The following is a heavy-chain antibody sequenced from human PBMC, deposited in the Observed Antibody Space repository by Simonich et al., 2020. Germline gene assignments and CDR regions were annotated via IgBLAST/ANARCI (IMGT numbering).Heavy chain of an antibody. CDR3: ARVGYSNYYYYGMDV. Sequence: QVQLQESGPGLVKPSETLSLTCAVSGYSISSGYYWGWIRQPPGKGLEWIGSIYHSGGTYDNPSRKSRVTISVDTSKNQFSRKLSSVTAADTAVYYCARVGYSNYYYYGMDVWGQGTTVTVSS. V-gene: IGHV4-38-2*01. D-gene: IGHD6-13*01. J-gene: IGHJ6*02. CDR1: GYSISSGYY. CDR2: IYHSGGT.